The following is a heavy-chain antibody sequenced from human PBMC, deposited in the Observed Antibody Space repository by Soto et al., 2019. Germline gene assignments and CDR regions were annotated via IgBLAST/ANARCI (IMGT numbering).Heavy chain of an antibody. CDR3: ARDQLYYNDISGRPLNAFDV. D-gene: IGHD3-22*01. CDR2: ISSGSNTI. V-gene: IGHV3-48*01. J-gene: IGHJ3*01. CDR1: GFTFSSYS. Sequence: PGGSLRLSCAASGFTFSSYSMNWVRQAPGKGLEWVSYISSGSNTIYYADSVKGRFTISRDNAKNSLYLQMNSLRAEDTAVYYCARDQLYYNDISGRPLNAFDVWGQGTMVTVSS.